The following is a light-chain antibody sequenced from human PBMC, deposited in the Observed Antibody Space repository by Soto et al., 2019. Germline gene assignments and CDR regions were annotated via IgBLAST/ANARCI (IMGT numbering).Light chain of an antibody. J-gene: IGKJ1*01. Sequence: IKSTQSPSTLSASIGDRVTITCRASQTISSWLAWYQQKPGKTPKLLIYKASTLKSGVPSRFSGSGSGTEFTLTISSLQPDDFATYYCQHYNSYSEAFGQGTKVDIK. V-gene: IGKV1-5*03. CDR1: QTISSW. CDR2: KAS. CDR3: QHYNSYSEA.